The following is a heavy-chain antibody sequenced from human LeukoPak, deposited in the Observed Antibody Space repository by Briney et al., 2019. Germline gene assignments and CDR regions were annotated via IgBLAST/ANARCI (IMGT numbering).Heavy chain of an antibody. D-gene: IGHD5-18*01. Sequence: GGSLRLSCAASGFTFSSYAMSWVRQAPGKGLEWVSAISGSGGSTYYADSVKDRFTISRDNAKNSLYLQMNSLGAEDTAVYYFSRNPQYSYAGQANWFDPWGQGTLVTVSS. J-gene: IGHJ5*02. CDR1: GFTFSSYA. CDR2: ISGSGGST. CDR3: SRNPQYSYAGQANWFDP. V-gene: IGHV3-23*01.